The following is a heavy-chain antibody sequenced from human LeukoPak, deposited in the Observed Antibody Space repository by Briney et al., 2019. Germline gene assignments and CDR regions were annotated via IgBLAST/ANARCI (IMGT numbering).Heavy chain of an antibody. CDR2: IKQDGSEK. Sequence: PGGSLRLSCAASGFTFSSYWMSWVRQAPGKGLEWVANIKQDGSEKYYVDSVKGRFTISRDNAKNSLYLQMNSLRAEDTAVYYCAKDRVYYYDSSGAASFDYWGQGTLVTVSS. V-gene: IGHV3-7*03. CDR1: GFTFSSYW. D-gene: IGHD3-22*01. CDR3: AKDRVYYYDSSGAASFDY. J-gene: IGHJ4*02.